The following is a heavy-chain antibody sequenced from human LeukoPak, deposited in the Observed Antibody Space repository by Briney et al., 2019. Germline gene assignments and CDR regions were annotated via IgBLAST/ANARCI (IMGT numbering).Heavy chain of an antibody. V-gene: IGHV4-38-2*02. Sequence: SETLSLTCTVSGYSISSGYYWGWIRQPPGKGLEWIGSIYHSGSTYYNPSLKSRVTISVDTSKNQFSLKLSSVTAADTAVYYCARAPMGLPDAFDIWGQGTMVTVSS. CDR1: GYSISSGYY. D-gene: IGHD5-12*01. CDR2: IYHSGST. J-gene: IGHJ3*02. CDR3: ARAPMGLPDAFDI.